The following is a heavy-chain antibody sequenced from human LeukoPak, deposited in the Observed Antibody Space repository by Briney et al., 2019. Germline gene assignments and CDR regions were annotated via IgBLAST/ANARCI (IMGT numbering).Heavy chain of an antibody. Sequence: ASVKVSCKASGYTFTSYYMHWVRQAPGQGLEWMGIINPSGGSTSYAQKFQGRVTMTRDTSTSTVYMELSSLRSEDTAVYYCARWLGEFPPPGYYYSGMDVGGKGPTVPVPS. CDR2: INPSGGST. CDR1: GYTFTSYY. D-gene: IGHD3-10*01. CDR3: ARWLGEFPPPGYYYSGMDV. J-gene: IGHJ6*04. V-gene: IGHV1-46*01.